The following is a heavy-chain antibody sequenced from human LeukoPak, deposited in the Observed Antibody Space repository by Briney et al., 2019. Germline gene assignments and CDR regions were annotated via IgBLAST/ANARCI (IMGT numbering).Heavy chain of an antibody. CDR3: ARESYGSGSYYPSSYYFDY. Sequence: PSETLSLTCAVYGGSFSGYYWSRIRQPPGKGLEWIGEINHSGSTNYNPSLKSRVTISVDTSKNQFSLKLSSVTAADTAVYYCARESYGSGSYYPSSYYFDYWGQGTLVTVSS. V-gene: IGHV4-34*01. CDR1: GGSFSGYY. J-gene: IGHJ4*02. D-gene: IGHD3-10*01. CDR2: INHSGST.